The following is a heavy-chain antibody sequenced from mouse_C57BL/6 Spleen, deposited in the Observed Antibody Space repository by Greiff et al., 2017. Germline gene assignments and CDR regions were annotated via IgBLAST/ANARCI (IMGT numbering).Heavy chain of an antibody. CDR2: IDPSDSET. CDR1: GYTFTSYW. D-gene: IGHD1-2*01. Sequence: VQLQQPGAELVRPGSSVKLSCKASGYTFTSYWMHWVKQRPIQGLEWIGNIDPSDSETHYNQKFKDKATLTVDKSSSTAYMQLSSLTSEDSAVYYCARDYGPGYFDVWGTGTTVTVSS. V-gene: IGHV1-52*01. J-gene: IGHJ1*03. CDR3: ARDYGPGYFDV.